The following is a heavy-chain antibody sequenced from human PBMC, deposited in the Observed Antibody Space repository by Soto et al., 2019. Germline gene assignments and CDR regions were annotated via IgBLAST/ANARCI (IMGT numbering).Heavy chain of an antibody. D-gene: IGHD3-10*01. Sequence: QVQLVESGGGVVQPGRSLRLSCAASGFTFSSYGMHWVRQAPGKGLEWVGVIWYDGSNKYYADSVKGRFTISRDNSKNTLYLQMSSLRAEDTAVYYCAREGLLWFGELFGAFDIWGQGTMVTVSS. CDR1: GFTFSSYG. J-gene: IGHJ3*02. CDR3: AREGLLWFGELFGAFDI. CDR2: IWYDGSNK. V-gene: IGHV3-33*01.